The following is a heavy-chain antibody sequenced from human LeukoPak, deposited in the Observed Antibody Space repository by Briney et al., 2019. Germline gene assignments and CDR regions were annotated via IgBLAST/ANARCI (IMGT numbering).Heavy chain of an antibody. Sequence: GGSLRLSCAASGFTFSSSSMNWVRQAPGKGLEWVSSISSSSSYIYYADSVKGRFTISRDNAKNSLYLQMNSLRAEDTAVYYCARDSSSWYFDYWGQGTLVTVSS. CDR1: GFTFSSSS. CDR3: ARDSSSWYFDY. J-gene: IGHJ4*02. CDR2: ISSSSSYI. V-gene: IGHV3-21*01. D-gene: IGHD6-13*01.